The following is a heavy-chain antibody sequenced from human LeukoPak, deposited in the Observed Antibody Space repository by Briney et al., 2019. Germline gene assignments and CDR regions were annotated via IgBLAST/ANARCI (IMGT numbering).Heavy chain of an antibody. CDR1: GYTFTSYA. V-gene: IGHV1-46*01. Sequence: ASVKVSCKASGYTFTSYAISWVRQAPGQGLEWMGIINPSGGSTSYAQKFQGRVTMTRDMSTSTVYMELSSLRSEDTAVYYCARDLRGGAPPRYWFDPWGQGTLVTVSS. CDR3: ARDLRGGAPPRYWFDP. CDR2: INPSGGST. J-gene: IGHJ5*02. D-gene: IGHD1-26*01.